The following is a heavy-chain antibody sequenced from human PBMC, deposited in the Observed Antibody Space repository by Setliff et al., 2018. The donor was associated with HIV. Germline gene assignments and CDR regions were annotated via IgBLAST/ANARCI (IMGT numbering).Heavy chain of an antibody. CDR1: GVTFSSNNYY. CDR2: VFYSGST. V-gene: IGHV4-39*07. D-gene: IGHD3-10*01. CDR3: ARLVRGGSGHYFDY. Sequence: PSETLSLTCAVSGVTFSSNNYYWGWIRQPPGKGLEWIGTVFYSGSTSYSPPLKSRVTISVDTSKNQFSLKLKSVTAADTALYYCARLVRGGSGHYFDYWSQGKLVTVSS. J-gene: IGHJ4*02.